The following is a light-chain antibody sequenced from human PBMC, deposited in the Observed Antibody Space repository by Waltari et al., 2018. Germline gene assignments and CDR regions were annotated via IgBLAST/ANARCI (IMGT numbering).Light chain of an antibody. J-gene: IGLJ1*01. CDR2: EVT. V-gene: IGLV2-14*01. CDR1: NSDVGAYNH. Sequence: QSALTQPASVSGSPGQSITISSTGTNSDVGAYNHVSLYQQHPGKAPQLTIYEVTNRPSGVSDRFSGSKSGNTASLTISGLQAEDEADYYCSSYTSSSTLNVFGTGTKVTVL. CDR3: SSYTSSSTLNV.